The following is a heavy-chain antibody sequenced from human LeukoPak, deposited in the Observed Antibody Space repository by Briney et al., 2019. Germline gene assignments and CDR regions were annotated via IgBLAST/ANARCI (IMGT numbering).Heavy chain of an antibody. CDR3: ARGHVDSGHALAY. D-gene: IGHD5-12*01. CDR2: IYFSGHT. V-gene: IGHV4-59*01. Sequence: SETLSLTCTVSGTSINDYYWSWIRQPPGKRLEWIGYIYFSGHTNYSPPLKSRVTMSLDAPRDHFSLQLNSVTAADTAVYYCARGHVDSGHALAYWGQGILVTVSS. J-gene: IGHJ4*02. CDR1: GTSINDYY.